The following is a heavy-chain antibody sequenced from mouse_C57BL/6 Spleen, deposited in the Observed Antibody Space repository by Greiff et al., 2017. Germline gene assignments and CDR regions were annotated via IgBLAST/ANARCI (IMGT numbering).Heavy chain of an antibody. J-gene: IGHJ4*01. D-gene: IGHD2-5*01. CDR2: IDPSDSYT. CDR3: ARTLAYYSNQGYAMDY. CDR1: GYTFTSYW. V-gene: IGHV1-50*01. Sequence: QVQLQQPGAELVKPGASVKLSCKASGYTFTSYWMQWVKQRPGQGLEWIGEIDPSDSYTNYNQKFKGKATLTVDTSSSTAYMQLSSLTSEDSAVYYCARTLAYYSNQGYAMDYWGQGTSVTVSS.